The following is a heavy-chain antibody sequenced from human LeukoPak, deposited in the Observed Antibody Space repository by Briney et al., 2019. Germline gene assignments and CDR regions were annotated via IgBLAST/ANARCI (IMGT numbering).Heavy chain of an antibody. V-gene: IGHV3-23*01. J-gene: IGHJ4*02. Sequence: PSETLSLTCAVYGGSFSGYYWSWIRQPPGKGLEWVSAISGSGGSTYYSDSVKGRFTISRDNSKNTLYLQMNSLRAEDTAIYYCARRAGEYSHPYDYWGQGTLVTVSS. CDR3: ARRAGEYSHPYDY. D-gene: IGHD2-15*01. CDR1: GGSFSGYY. CDR2: ISGSGGST.